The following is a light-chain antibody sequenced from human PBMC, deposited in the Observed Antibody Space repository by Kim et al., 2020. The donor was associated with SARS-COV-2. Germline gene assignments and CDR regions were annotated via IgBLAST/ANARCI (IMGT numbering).Light chain of an antibody. CDR3: QSYDSTTHWV. Sequence: NFMLTQPHSVSESPGKTVTISCTRSSGGIASNYVQWYQQRPGSAPTTVIYDDNQRPSGVPDRFSGSIDSSSNSASLTISGLKTEDEADYYCQSYDSTTHWVFGGGTQLTVL. CDR1: SGGIASNY. CDR2: DDN. V-gene: IGLV6-57*03. J-gene: IGLJ3*02.